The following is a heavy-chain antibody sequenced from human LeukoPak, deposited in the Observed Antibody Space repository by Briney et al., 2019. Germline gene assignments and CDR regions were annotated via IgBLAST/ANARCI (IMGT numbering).Heavy chain of an antibody. CDR3: ARSGKLSGYDFYY. CDR1: GFTFSSYS. J-gene: IGHJ4*02. V-gene: IGHV3-21*01. D-gene: IGHD5-12*01. Sequence: GGSLRLSCAASGFTFSSYSMNWVRQAPGKGLEWDSSISSSSSYIYYADSVKGRFTISRDNAKNSLYLQMNSLRAEGTAVYYCARSGKLSGYDFYYWGQGTLVTVSS. CDR2: ISSSSSYI.